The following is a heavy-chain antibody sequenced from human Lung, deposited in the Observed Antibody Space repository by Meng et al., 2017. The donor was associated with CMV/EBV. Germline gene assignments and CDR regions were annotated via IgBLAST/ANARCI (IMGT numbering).Heavy chain of an antibody. Sequence: EVQLVESGGGLVQPGGSLRLCCAVYGFNLRRYWMHWVRQASGKGLEWVSRIDSDGRDITYADSVRGRFTISRDDAKNTLYLQMNSLRVEDTAVYYCARGVAESLGWEMGYWGQGTMGTVYS. V-gene: IGHV3-74*03. CDR2: IDSDGRDI. CDR1: GFNLRRYW. CDR3: ARGVAESLGWEMGY. J-gene: IGHJ4*02. D-gene: IGHD1-26*01.